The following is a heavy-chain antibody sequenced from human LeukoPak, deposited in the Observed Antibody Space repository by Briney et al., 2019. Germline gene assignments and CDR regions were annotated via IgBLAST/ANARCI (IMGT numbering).Heavy chain of an antibody. V-gene: IGHV3-72*01. CDR2: HRNKANSYTT. Sequence: GGSLRLSCAASGFTFCDHYMDWVRQAPGKGLELLRQHRNKANSYTTFYAASVKGRFTISRDDSKSSLYLQLSSLKTEDTAVYYCTDVGSTIWGQGTLVTVSS. J-gene: IGHJ4*02. D-gene: IGHD1-26*01. CDR3: TDVGSTI. CDR1: GFTFCDHY.